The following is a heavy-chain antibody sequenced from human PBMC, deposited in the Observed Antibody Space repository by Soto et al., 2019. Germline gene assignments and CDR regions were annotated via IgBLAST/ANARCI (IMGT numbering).Heavy chain of an antibody. CDR2: ISAYNGNT. J-gene: IGHJ6*03. Sequence: GASVKVSCKASGYTFTSYGISWVRQAPGQGLEWMGWISAYNGNTNYAQKLQGRVTMTTDTSTSTAYMELRSLRSDDTAVYYCASGSPYCSSTSCDYYHYYMDVWGKGTTVTVSS. CDR1: GYTFTSYG. V-gene: IGHV1-18*01. CDR3: ASGSPYCSSTSCDYYHYYMDV. D-gene: IGHD2-2*01.